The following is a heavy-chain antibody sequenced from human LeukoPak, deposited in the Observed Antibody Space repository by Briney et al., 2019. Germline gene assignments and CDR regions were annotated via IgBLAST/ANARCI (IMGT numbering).Heavy chain of an antibody. D-gene: IGHD1-20*01. J-gene: IGHJ6*03. CDR3: ARAISGYYYYYMDV. Sequence: PSETLSLTCTVSGDSITSYYWSWIRQPPGKGLEWIGDIYYSGSTNYNLTLKSRVTVSVGTSKNQFSLKLSSVTAADTAVYFCARAISGYYYYYMDVWGKGTTVTISS. CDR2: IYYSGST. CDR1: GDSITSYY. V-gene: IGHV4-59*01.